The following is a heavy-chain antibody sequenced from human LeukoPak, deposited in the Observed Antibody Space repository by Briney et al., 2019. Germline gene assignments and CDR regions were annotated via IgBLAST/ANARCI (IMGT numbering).Heavy chain of an antibody. Sequence: ASVKVSCKASGYTFTSYGISWVGQAPGQGLEGMGWINPNSGGTNYAQKFQGRVTMTRDTSISTAYMELSRLRSDDTAVYYCARGRTGEVRFDPWGQGTLVTVSS. J-gene: IGHJ5*02. D-gene: IGHD7-27*01. CDR1: GYTFTSYG. CDR2: INPNSGGT. V-gene: IGHV1-2*02. CDR3: ARGRTGEVRFDP.